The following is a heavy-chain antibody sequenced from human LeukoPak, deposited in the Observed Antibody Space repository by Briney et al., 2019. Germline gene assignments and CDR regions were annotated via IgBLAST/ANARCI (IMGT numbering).Heavy chain of an antibody. CDR2: INHSGST. CDR1: GGSFSGYY. J-gene: IGHJ6*02. V-gene: IGHV4-34*01. CDR3: ARGTRVRGVISHYYYGMDV. D-gene: IGHD3-10*01. Sequence: SETLSLTCAVYGGSFSGYYWSWIRQPPGKGLEWIGEINHSGSTNYNPSLKSRVTISVDTSKNQFSLKLSSVTAADTAVYYCARGTRVRGVISHYYYGMDVWGQGTTVTVSS.